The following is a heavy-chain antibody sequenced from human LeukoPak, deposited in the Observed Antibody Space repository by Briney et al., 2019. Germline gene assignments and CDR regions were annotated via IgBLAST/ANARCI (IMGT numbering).Heavy chain of an antibody. V-gene: IGHV1-18*01. CDR1: GYRFNAYG. D-gene: IGHD6-13*01. CDR3: ARDGGGAAAGFDY. J-gene: IGHJ4*02. CDR2: ISGYNGNT. Sequence: GASVKVSCKTSGYRFNAYGISWVRQAPGQGLEWMGWISGYNGNTNYGEKVQGRLTMTLDTSTTTAYMELSGLRSDDTAVYYCARDGGGAAAGFDYWGQGTLVTVSS.